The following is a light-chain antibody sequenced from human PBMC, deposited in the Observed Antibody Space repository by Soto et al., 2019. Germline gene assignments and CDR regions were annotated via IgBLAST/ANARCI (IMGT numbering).Light chain of an antibody. Sequence: DIVMTQSPDSLPVSLGERATINCKSSRSVLFTSNNKNYLAWYQQKPGQPPKLLISWASSRASGVPDRFIGSGSGTDFTLSISSLQAEDAAVYYCQQYFTTLTFGGGTKVEI. CDR1: RSVLFTSNNKNY. CDR2: WAS. V-gene: IGKV4-1*01. CDR3: QQYFTTLT. J-gene: IGKJ4*01.